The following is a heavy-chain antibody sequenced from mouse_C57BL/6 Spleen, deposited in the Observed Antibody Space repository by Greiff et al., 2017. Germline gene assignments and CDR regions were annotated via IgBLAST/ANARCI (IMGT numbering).Heavy chain of an antibody. Sequence: QGQLQQPGAELVMPGASVKLSCKASGYTFTSYWMHWVKQRPGQGLEWIGEIDPSDSYTNYNQKFKGKSTLTVDKSSSTAYMQLSSLTSEDSAVYYCARSGGDSAWFAYWGQGTLVTVSA. CDR2: IDPSDSYT. V-gene: IGHV1-69*01. D-gene: IGHD2-13*01. J-gene: IGHJ3*01. CDR1: GYTFTSYW. CDR3: ARSGGDSAWFAY.